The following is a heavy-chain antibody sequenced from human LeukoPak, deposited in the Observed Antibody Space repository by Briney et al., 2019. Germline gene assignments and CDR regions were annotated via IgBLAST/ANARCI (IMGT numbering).Heavy chain of an antibody. CDR1: GDSITSSDHY. J-gene: IGHJ4*02. D-gene: IGHD6-19*01. V-gene: IGHV4-39*01. Sequence: SETLSLTCTFSGDSITSSDHYWVWIRQSPGKGLEWIGSIYYSGSTYYNPSLKSRVTISVDTSKNQFSLKLSSVTAADTAVYYCARHSSGWYSFDYWGQGTLVTVSS. CDR3: ARHSSGWYSFDY. CDR2: IYYSGST.